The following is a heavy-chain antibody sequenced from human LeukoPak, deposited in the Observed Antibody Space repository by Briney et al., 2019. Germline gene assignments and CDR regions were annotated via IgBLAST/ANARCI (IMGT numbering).Heavy chain of an antibody. CDR2: INSDGSST. CDR3: GRSGDFWSGSGVAY. D-gene: IGHD3-3*01. CDR1: GFTSSSCW. V-gene: IGHV3-74*01. Sequence: GGSLRLSCAASGFTSSSCWMHWVRQDPGKGLVWVARINSDGSSTSYADSVKGRFTISRDNAKNTLFLQMNSLRAEDTAVYYCGRSGDFWSGSGVAYWGQGTLVTVSS. J-gene: IGHJ4*02.